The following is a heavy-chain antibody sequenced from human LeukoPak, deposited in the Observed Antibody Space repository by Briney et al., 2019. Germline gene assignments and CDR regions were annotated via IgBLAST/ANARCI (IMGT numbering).Heavy chain of an antibody. CDR1: GYSISSGYS. D-gene: IGHD1-1*01. Sequence: NPSETLSLTCTVSGYSISSGYSWGWIRQTPGKGLQWIGSFYHGGGTYYNPSLKSRVTISVDTSKNQFSLKLSSVTAADTAVYYCARMGKLKTVLYNWFDPWGQGTLVTVSS. CDR2: FYHGGGT. J-gene: IGHJ5*02. CDR3: ARMGKLKTVLYNWFDP. V-gene: IGHV4-38-2*02.